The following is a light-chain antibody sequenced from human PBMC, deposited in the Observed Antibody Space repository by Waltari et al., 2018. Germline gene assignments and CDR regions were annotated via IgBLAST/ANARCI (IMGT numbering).Light chain of an antibody. J-gene: IGKJ3*01. V-gene: IGKV3-20*01. CDR1: QSVSSSS. CDR3: QQYSSLPLT. CDR2: GAS. Sequence: EIVLTQSPGTLSLSPGERATLSCRASQSVSSSSLAWYQQKPGQAPRLLIYGASSRATGIPDRVSGSGSGTDFSLTISRLEPEDFAVYYCQQYSSLPLTFGPGTKVDLK.